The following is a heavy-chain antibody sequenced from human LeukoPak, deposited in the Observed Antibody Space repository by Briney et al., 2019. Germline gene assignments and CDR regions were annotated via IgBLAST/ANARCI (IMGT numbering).Heavy chain of an antibody. V-gene: IGHV1-2*02. CDR2: TNPNSGGT. CDR3: ARDRKGSGWYGELFRFDP. J-gene: IGHJ5*02. Sequence: GASVKVSCKASGYTFTGYYMHWVRQAPGQGLEWMGWTNPNSGGTNYAQKFQGRVTMTRDTSISTAYMELSRLRSDDTAVYYCARDRKGSGWYGELFRFDPWGQGTLVTVSS. D-gene: IGHD6-19*01. CDR1: GYTFTGYY.